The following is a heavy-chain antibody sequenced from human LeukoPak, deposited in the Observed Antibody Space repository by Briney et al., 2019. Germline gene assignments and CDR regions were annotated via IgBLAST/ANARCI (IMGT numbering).Heavy chain of an antibody. V-gene: IGHV1-46*01. CDR3: ASVYSWGGSGWWGDP. D-gene: IGHD2-15*01. Sequence: ASVKVSCKASGYSFTSYYMHWVRQAPGQGLEWMGFINPNSGSTTYAQKFQGRVTMTRDMSTSTDYMELTRLTSDDTAVYYCASVYSWGGSGWWGDPWGRGTLVTVS. CDR1: GYSFTSYY. J-gene: IGHJ5*02. CDR2: INPNSGST.